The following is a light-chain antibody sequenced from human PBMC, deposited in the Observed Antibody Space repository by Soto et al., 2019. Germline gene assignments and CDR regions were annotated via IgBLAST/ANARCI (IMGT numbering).Light chain of an antibody. CDR3: HPYNSWPLT. CDR2: ETS. V-gene: IGKV3-15*01. CDR1: QGIGDT. Sequence: EIVMTQSPSTLSVSPGERATLSCRASQGIGDTLAWYQHKPGQTPSLLIYETSTRATGVPARFSGSRSGPEFPRPIISLQSDDSPIYYCHPYNSWPLTFGGGTKVDIK. J-gene: IGKJ4*02.